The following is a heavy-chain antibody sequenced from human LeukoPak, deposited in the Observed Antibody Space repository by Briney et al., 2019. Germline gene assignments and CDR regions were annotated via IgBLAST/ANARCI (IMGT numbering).Heavy chain of an antibody. J-gene: IGHJ5*02. CDR3: ARGGVLDL. CDR2: INHSGST. V-gene: IGHV4-34*01. Sequence: SETLSLTCAVYGGSFSGYYWSWIRQPPGKGLEWIGEINHSGSTNYNPSLKSRVTISVDTSKNQFSLKLSSVTAADTAVYYCARGGVLDLWGQGTLVTVSS. CDR1: GGSFSGYY.